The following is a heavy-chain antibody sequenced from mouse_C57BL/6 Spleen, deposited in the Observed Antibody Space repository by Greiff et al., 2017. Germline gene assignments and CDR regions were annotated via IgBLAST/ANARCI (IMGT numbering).Heavy chain of an antibody. J-gene: IGHJ3*01. CDR2: IRSKSNNYAT. CDR1: GFSFNTYA. CDR3: VRPPLYDGYFAY. Sequence: GGGLVQPKGSLKLSCAASGFSFNTYAMNWVRQAPGKGLEWVARIRSKSNNYATYYADSVKDRFTISRDDSESMLYLQMNNLKTEDTAMYYCVRPPLYDGYFAYWGQGTLVTVSA. V-gene: IGHV10-1*01. D-gene: IGHD2-3*01.